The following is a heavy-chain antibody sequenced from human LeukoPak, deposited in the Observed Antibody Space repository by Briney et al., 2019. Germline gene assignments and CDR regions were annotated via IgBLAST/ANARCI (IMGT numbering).Heavy chain of an antibody. J-gene: IGHJ4*02. CDR3: TTDQYYDFWSGYYTRPDY. CDR2: IKSKTDGGTT. CDR1: GFTFSNAW. V-gene: IGHV3-15*01. D-gene: IGHD3-3*01. Sequence: GGSLRLSCAASGFTFSNAWMSWVRQAPGKGLEGVARIKSKTDGGTTDYAAPGKGRITISRDHSKNTMYLQMNSLKTEDTAVYYCTTDQYYDFWSGYYTRPDYWGQGTLVTVSS.